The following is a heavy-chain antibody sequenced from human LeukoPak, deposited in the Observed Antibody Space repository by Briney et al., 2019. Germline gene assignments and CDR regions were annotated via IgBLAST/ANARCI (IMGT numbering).Heavy chain of an antibody. J-gene: IGHJ4*02. CDR1: GGSISSYY. CDR3: ARDREGRGSGWLFDY. CDR2: IYYSGST. V-gene: IGHV4-59*01. Sequence: SETLSLTCTVSGGSISSYYWSWIRQPPGKGLEWIGYIYYSGSTNYNPSLKSRVTISVDTSKNQFSLKLSSVTAADTAVYYCARDREGRGSGWLFDYWGQETLVTVSS. D-gene: IGHD6-19*01.